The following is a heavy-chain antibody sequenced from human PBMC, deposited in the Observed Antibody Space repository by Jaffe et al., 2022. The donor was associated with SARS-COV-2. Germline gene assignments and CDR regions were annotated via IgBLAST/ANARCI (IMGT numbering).Heavy chain of an antibody. V-gene: IGHV4-59*01. D-gene: IGHD3-9*01. CDR2: IYYNGAT. J-gene: IGHJ2*01. CDR3: ASHSPGYDILTGYYHGYFDL. CDR1: GDSINSYY. Sequence: QVQLQESGPGLVKPSETLSLTCTVSGDSINSYYWSWIRQTPGKGLEWIGYIYYNGATNYKPSLKSRVTISLDRSKNQFSLRLYSVTAADTAVYYCASHSPGYDILTGYYHGYFDLWGRGTLVTVSS.